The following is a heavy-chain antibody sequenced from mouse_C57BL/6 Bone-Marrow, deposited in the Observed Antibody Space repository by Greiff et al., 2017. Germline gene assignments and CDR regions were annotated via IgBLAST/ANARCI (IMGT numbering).Heavy chain of an antibody. D-gene: IGHD6-5*01. CDR2: ISDGGSYT. CDR3: ARDEGAYEEDAMDY. V-gene: IGHV5-4*03. CDR1: GFTFSSYA. J-gene: IGHJ4*01. Sequence: DVMLVESGGGLVKPGGSLKLSCAASGFTFSSYAMSWVRQTPEKRLEWVATISDGGSYTYYPDNVKGRFTISRDNAKNNLYLQMSHLKSEDTAMYYCARDEGAYEEDAMDYWGQGTSVTVSS.